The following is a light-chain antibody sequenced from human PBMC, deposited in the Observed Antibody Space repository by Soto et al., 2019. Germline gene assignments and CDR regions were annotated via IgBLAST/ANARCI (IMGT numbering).Light chain of an antibody. CDR3: LQRRLGLA. J-gene: IGKJ3*01. CDR1: QSVGSY. V-gene: IGKV3-11*01. CDR2: GAS. Sequence: LSCRASQSVGSYLAWYQQKPGQAPRPLIYGASKRAPGVSARFIGSGCGTNFTLSVSGLEPEDFAVYLCLQRRLGLAFGPGTKVDIK.